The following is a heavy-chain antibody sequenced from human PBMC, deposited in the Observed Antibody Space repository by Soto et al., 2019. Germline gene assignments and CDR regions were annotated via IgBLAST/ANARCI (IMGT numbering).Heavy chain of an antibody. J-gene: IGHJ5*02. V-gene: IGHV1-69*13. CDR2: IIPIFGTA. D-gene: IGHD5-18*01. Sequence: SVKVSCKASGGTFSSYAISWVRQAPGQGLEWMGGIIPIFGTANYAQKFQGRVTITADESTSTAYMELSSLRSEDTAVYYCARGGYSYGYVWFDPWGQGTLVTVSS. CDR1: GGTFSSYA. CDR3: ARGGYSYGYVWFDP.